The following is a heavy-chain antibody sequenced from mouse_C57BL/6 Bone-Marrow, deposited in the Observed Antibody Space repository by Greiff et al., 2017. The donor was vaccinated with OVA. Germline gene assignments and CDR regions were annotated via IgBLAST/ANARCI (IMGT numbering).Heavy chain of an antibody. Sequence: VQLQQPGAELVKPGASVKLSCKASGYTFTSYWMQWVKQRPGQGLEWIGVINPGSGGTNYNEKFKGKATLTADKSSSTAYMQLSSLTSEDSAVYFCAREVDVHWYFDVWGTGTTVTVSS. CDR1: GYTFTSYW. J-gene: IGHJ1*03. CDR2: INPGSGGT. CDR3: AREVDVHWYFDV. V-gene: IGHV1-54*01.